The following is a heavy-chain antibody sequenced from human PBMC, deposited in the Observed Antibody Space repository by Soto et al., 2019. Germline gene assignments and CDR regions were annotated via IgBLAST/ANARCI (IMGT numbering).Heavy chain of an antibody. CDR2: IYYSGST. D-gene: IGHD3-3*01. CDR3: ARASTNYDFWSGYHYAFDI. CDR1: GGSISSSSYY. V-gene: IGHV4-39*07. J-gene: IGHJ3*02. Sequence: SETLSLTCTVSGGSISSSSYYWGWIRQPPGKGLEWIGSIYYSGSTNYNPSLKSRVTISVDTSKNQFSLKLSSVTAADTAVYYCARASTNYDFWSGYHYAFDIWGQGTMVTVSS.